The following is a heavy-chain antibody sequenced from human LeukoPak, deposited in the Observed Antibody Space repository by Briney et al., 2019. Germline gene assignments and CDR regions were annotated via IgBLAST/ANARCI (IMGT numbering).Heavy chain of an antibody. Sequence: PGGSLRLSCAASGFDLGHYEVNWVRQAPGKGLEWVSGITASGDSTSYADSEKGRFTISRDNSRNTLYLQVNSLRAEDTAVYYCAKVVYYDSGGYFYYCHYMDVWGKGTTVTVSS. J-gene: IGHJ6*03. CDR3: AKVVYYDSGGYFYYCHYMDV. CDR1: GFDLGHYE. CDR2: ITASGDST. V-gene: IGHV3-23*01. D-gene: IGHD3-22*01.